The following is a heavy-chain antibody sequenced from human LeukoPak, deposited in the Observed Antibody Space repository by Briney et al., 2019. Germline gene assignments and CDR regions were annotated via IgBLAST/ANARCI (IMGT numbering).Heavy chain of an antibody. J-gene: IGHJ5*02. CDR1: GFTFSSYS. CDR3: ARDQATSNWFDP. Sequence: GGSLRLSCAASGFTFSSYSMNWVRQAPGKGLEWVSSISSSSSYIHYADSVKGRFTISRDNAKNSLYLQMNSLRAEDTAVYYCARDQATSNWFDPWGQGTLVTVSS. V-gene: IGHV3-21*01. CDR2: ISSSSSYI.